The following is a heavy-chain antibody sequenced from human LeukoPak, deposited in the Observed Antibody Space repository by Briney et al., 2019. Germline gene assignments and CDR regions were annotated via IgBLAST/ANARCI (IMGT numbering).Heavy chain of an antibody. D-gene: IGHD3-10*01. V-gene: IGHV3-30-3*01. CDR2: ISYDGSNK. CDR1: GFTFSSYA. J-gene: IGHJ6*02. Sequence: PGGSLRLSCAASGFTFSSYAMHWVRQAPGKGLEWVAVISYDGSNKYYADSVKGRFTISRDNSKNTLYLQMNSLRAEDTAVYYCARDYFGLAWFGEPRYGMDVWGQGTTVTVSS. CDR3: ARDYFGLAWFGEPRYGMDV.